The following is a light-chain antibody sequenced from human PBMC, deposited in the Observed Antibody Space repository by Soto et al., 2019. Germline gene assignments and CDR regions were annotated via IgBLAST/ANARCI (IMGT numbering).Light chain of an antibody. Sequence: QSALTQPASVSGSPGQSITISCAGTSSDVGGYNYVSWYQQHPGKGPKLMIYDVSNRPSGISSRFSGSKSGNTASLSISGLQSEDEADYYCNSYTRNTSDVFGTGTKLTVL. CDR3: NSYTRNTSDV. J-gene: IGLJ1*01. CDR2: DVS. CDR1: SSDVGGYNY. V-gene: IGLV2-14*01.